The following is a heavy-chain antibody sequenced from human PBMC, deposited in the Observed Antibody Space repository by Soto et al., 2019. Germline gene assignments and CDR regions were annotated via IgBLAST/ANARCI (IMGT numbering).Heavy chain of an antibody. Sequence: EVQLVESGGGLVQPGRSLRLSCAASGFTFDDYAMHWVRQAPGKGLEWVSGISWSSGSIGYGDSVKGRFTISRDNAKNSRYLQMNSLRAADTASYYCARAAEYCDSPVFLGAWRQGTLVSVSS. CDR3: ARAAEYCDSPVFLGA. CDR2: ISWSSGSI. D-gene: IGHD3-16*01. CDR1: GFTFDDYA. J-gene: IGHJ4*02. V-gene: IGHV3-9*01.